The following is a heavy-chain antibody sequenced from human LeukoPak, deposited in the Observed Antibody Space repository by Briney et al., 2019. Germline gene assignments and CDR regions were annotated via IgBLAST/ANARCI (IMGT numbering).Heavy chain of an antibody. CDR1: GFTFSNYS. CDR3: ARGPLPTTRAFDI. Sequence: PGGSLRLSCAASGFTFSNYSMNWVRQAPGKGLEWVSSISSRSSYIYYADSVRGRFTISRDNSKNTLYLQMNSLRAEDTAVYYCARGPLPTTRAFDIWGQGTLVTVSS. J-gene: IGHJ3*02. D-gene: IGHD1-1*01. V-gene: IGHV3-21*04. CDR2: ISSRSSYI.